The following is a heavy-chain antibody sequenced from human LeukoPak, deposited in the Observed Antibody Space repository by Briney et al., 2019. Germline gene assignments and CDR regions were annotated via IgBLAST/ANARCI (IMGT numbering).Heavy chain of an antibody. CDR2: ISSSGSTL. V-gene: IGHV3-48*03. Sequence: GGSLRLSCVVSGFTFSSFEMNWVRQAPGRGLEWVSYISSSGSTLYYADSVKGRFSIPRDNAKNSLYLQMNSLRAEDTAVYYCVRGLDYNVAWVYWGQGTLVTVSS. J-gene: IGHJ4*02. CDR3: VRGLDYNVAWVY. CDR1: GFTFSSFE. D-gene: IGHD3-10*01.